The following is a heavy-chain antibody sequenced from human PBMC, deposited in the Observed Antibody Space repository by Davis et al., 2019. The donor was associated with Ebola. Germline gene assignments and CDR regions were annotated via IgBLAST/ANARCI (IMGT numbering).Heavy chain of an antibody. CDR2: IIPILGIA. J-gene: IGHJ6*02. V-gene: IGHV1-69*04. CDR1: GYTFTSYG. Sequence: SVKVSCKASGYTFTSYGISWVRQAPGQGLEWMGRIIPILGIANYAQKFQGRVTITADKSTSTAYMELSSLRSEDTAVYYCARSDYSGGGGMDVWGQGTTVTVSS. D-gene: IGHD6-19*01. CDR3: ARSDYSGGGGMDV.